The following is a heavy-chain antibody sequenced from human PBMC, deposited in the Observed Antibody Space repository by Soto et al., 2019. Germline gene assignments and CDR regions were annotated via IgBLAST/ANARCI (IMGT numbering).Heavy chain of an antibody. CDR1: GGSFSGYC. J-gene: IGHJ6*03. V-gene: IGHV4-34*01. Sequence: SETLSLTCAVYGGSFSGYCWSWIRQPPGKGLEWIGEINHSGSTNYNPSLKSRVTISVDTSKNQFSLKLSSVTAADTAVYYCAREGPVTTDYYYYMDVWGKGTTVTVSS. CDR2: INHSGST. D-gene: IGHD4-17*01. CDR3: AREGPVTTDYYYYMDV.